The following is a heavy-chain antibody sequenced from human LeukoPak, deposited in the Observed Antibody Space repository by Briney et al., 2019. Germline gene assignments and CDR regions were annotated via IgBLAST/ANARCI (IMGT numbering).Heavy chain of an antibody. D-gene: IGHD4-17*01. V-gene: IGHV4-59*01. CDR1: GGSISSYY. CDR2: IYYSGST. J-gene: IGHJ4*02. CDR3: ARSYGDYVNFDY. Sequence: SETLSLTRTVSGGSISSYYWSWIRQPPGKGLEWIGYIYYSGSTNYNPSLKSRVTISVDTSKNQFSLKLSSVTAADTAVYYCARSYGDYVNFDYWGQGTLVTVSS.